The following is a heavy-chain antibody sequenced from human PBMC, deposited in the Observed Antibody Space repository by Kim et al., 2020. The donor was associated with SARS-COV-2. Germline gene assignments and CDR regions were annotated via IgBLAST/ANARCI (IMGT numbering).Heavy chain of an antibody. J-gene: IGHJ3*02. Sequence: GGSLRLSCVASGFTFRSYAMTWVRQAPGKGLEGVSAINDNGDHTYYTDSARGRFTISRDNSKNTVFLQLNSLSAEDTALYSCAKRNRITRYGYDAFDIWGQGTMVSVSS. D-gene: IGHD3-10*01. CDR2: INDNGDHT. CDR1: GFTFRSYA. V-gene: IGHV3-23*01. CDR3: AKRNRITRYGYDAFDI.